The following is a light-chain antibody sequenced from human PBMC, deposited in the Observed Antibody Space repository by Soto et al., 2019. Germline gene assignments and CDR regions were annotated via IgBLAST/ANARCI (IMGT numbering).Light chain of an antibody. Sequence: ESVLTQSPATLSLSPGERATLSCRASESVTSFLAWYQQKPGQAPRLLIYDASNRATGISARFSGSGSGTDFTLTISSLEPEDFAVYYCQQRSDWPRTFGPGTKV. CDR2: DAS. CDR1: ESVTSF. V-gene: IGKV3-11*01. CDR3: QQRSDWPRT. J-gene: IGKJ1*01.